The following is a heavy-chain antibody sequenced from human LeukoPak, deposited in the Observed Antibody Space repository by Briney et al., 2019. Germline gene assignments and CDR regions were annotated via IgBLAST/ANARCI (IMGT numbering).Heavy chain of an antibody. D-gene: IGHD3-10*01. CDR1: RFSFSIYY. V-gene: IGHV3-74*01. CDR2: INSDGTAT. CDR3: VLYGLGSPH. J-gene: IGHJ4*02. Sequence: GGALRLSCAASRFSFSIYYMRWVRQAPGKGLVWVSRINSDGTATVYADSVRGRFTISRDNAKNTLYLQMNSLRAEDTAVYYCVLYGLGSPHWGQGTLVTVSS.